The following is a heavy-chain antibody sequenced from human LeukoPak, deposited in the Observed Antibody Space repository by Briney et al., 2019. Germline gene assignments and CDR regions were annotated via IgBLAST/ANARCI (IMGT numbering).Heavy chain of an antibody. V-gene: IGHV7-4-1*02. CDR2: INTNTGNP. J-gene: IGHJ4*02. CDR1: GYTSTSYA. CDR3: AREAVREGATDFDY. Sequence: GASVKVSCKASGYTSTSYAMNWVRQAPGQGLEWMGWINTNTGNPTYAQGFTGRFVFSLDTSVSTAYLQISSLKAEDTAVYYCAREAVREGATDFDYWGQGTLVTVSS. D-gene: IGHD1-26*01.